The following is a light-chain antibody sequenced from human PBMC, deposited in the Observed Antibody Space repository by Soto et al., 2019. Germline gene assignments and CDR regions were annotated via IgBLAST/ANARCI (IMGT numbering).Light chain of an antibody. CDR3: ISYTSTTSWV. CDR1: SSDIGAYNY. Sequence: QSALTQPASVSGSPRQSITISCTGSSSDIGAYNYVSWYQQYPGKAPKLMIYEVSYRPSGISKRFSGSKSGNTASLTISGLQAEDEADYYCISYTSTTSWVFGGGTQLTVL. V-gene: IGLV2-14*01. CDR2: EVS. J-gene: IGLJ3*02.